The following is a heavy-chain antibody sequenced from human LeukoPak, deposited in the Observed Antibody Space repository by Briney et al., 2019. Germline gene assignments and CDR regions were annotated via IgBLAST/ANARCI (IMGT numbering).Heavy chain of an antibody. CDR1: GFTFTSDV. J-gene: IGHJ4*02. D-gene: IGHD1-26*01. V-gene: IGHV3-23*01. CDR2: ISGSGGST. CDR3: AKDLAGSGSYSFDY. Sequence: GGSLRLSCAASGFTFTSDVMSWVRQAPGKGLEWVSAISGSGGSTFYADSVKGRFTISRDNSKNTLYLQMNSLRAEDTAVYYCAKDLAGSGSYSFDYWGQGTLVTVSS.